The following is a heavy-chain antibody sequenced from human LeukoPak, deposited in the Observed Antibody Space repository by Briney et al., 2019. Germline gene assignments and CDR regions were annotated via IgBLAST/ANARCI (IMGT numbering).Heavy chain of an antibody. CDR3: ARDGLRRRIMITCGGGGQFDY. V-gene: IGHV4-34*01. D-gene: IGHD3-16*01. CDR1: GGSFSGYY. J-gene: IGHJ4*02. CDR2: INHSGST. Sequence: KPSETLSLTCAVYGGSFSGYYWSWIRQSPGKGLEWIGEINHSGSTNYNPSLKSRVTISVDTSKNQFSLKLSSVTAADTAVYYFARDGLRRRIMITCGGGGQFDYWGQGTLVTVSS.